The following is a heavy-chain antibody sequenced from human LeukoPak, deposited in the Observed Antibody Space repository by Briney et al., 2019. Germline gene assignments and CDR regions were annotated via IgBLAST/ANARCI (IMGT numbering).Heavy chain of an antibody. CDR1: GGSISSYY. CDR2: IYTSGST. J-gene: IGHJ5*02. V-gene: IGHV4-4*07. Sequence: SETLSLTCTVSGGSISSYYWSWIRQPAGKGLEWIGRIYTSGSTNYNPSLKSRVTMSVDTSKNQFSLKLSSVTAADTAAYYCARDLCSGGSCYSKYNWFDPWGQGTLVTVSS. CDR3: ARDLCSGGSCYSKYNWFDP. D-gene: IGHD2-15*01.